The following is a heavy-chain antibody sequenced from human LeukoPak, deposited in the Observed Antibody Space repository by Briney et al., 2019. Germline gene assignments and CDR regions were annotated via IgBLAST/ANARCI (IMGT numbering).Heavy chain of an antibody. D-gene: IGHD3-9*01. CDR1: GDSINNYY. CDR2: VYYSGST. Sequence: SETLSLTCSVSGDSINNYYWNWIRQPPGRGLEGIGYVYYSGSTNYSPSLKSRVTISVDTSKNQFSLKLSSVTAADTAVYYCARAGPTGYLVFDYWGQGTLVTVSS. V-gene: IGHV4-59*01. J-gene: IGHJ4*02. CDR3: ARAGPTGYLVFDY.